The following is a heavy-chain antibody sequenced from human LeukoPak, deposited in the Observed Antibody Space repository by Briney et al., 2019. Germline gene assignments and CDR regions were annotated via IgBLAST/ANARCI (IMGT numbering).Heavy chain of an antibody. D-gene: IGHD6-19*01. Sequence: GGSLRLSCAASNFTFSSYSMNLFRQAPGKGLEWVASITSRSTYIFYADSVKCRFTVSRDNAENSLSLQMNSLRAEDTGVYYCARDEETVAGLNGFDLWGQGTLVTVSS. CDR2: ITSRSTYI. V-gene: IGHV3-21*01. CDR3: ARDEETVAGLNGFDL. CDR1: NFTFSSYS. J-gene: IGHJ4*02.